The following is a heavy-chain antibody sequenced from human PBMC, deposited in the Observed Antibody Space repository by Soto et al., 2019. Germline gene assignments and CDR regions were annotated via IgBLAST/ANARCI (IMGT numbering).Heavy chain of an antibody. CDR1: GAPISSGGFY. CDR3: AREPISTPRGVTPVDP. D-gene: IGHD3-10*01. J-gene: IGHJ5*02. CDR2: IYNSGTT. Sequence: QVRLQESGPGLVRPSQTLSLTCNVSGAPISSGGFYWSWIRQHPGKGPEWIGYIYNSGTTFYNPSLGSRVTMSLDAAKNHFSLELRSVTVADTAVYYCAREPISTPRGVTPVDPWGQGTQVTVSS. V-gene: IGHV4-31*03.